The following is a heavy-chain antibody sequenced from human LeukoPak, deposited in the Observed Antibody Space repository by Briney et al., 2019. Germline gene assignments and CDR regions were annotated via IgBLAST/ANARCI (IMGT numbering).Heavy chain of an antibody. Sequence: SETLSLTCTVSGGSISSSSYYWGWIRQPPGKGLEWIASIHYSETAYYNPSLKSRVTISVDTSKNHFSLKLTSVTAADTAVYYCARGPTYQPIDYWGQGTLVTVSS. V-gene: IGHV4-39*02. CDR3: ARGPTYQPIDY. D-gene: IGHD2-2*01. CDR2: IHYSETA. CDR1: GGSISSSSYY. J-gene: IGHJ4*02.